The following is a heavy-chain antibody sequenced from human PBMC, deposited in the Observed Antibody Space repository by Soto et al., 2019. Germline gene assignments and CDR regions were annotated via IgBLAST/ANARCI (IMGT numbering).Heavy chain of an antibody. V-gene: IGHV3-66*01. CDR2: IQSGGTT. D-gene: IGHD2-15*01. CDR1: GFTVSSKY. CDR3: ARDDVLCDGCRCYGIPLDV. Sequence: PGGSLRLSCAASGFTVSSKYMTWVRQAPGKGLEWVSLIQSGGTTYYADSVKGRFTISRDTSENTLHLQMDSLRVEDTAVYYCARDDVLCDGCRCYGIPLDVWGEGTTVTVSS. J-gene: IGHJ6*04.